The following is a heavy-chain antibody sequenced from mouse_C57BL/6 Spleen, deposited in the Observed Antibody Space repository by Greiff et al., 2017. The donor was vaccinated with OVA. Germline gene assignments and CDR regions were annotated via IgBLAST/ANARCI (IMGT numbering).Heavy chain of an antibody. D-gene: IGHD1-1*01. J-gene: IGHJ2*01. CDR2: IDPSDSYT. CDR1: GYTFTSYW. CDR3: ARAPSTVAYFDY. Sequence: QVQLKQPGAELVMPGASVKLSCKASGYTFTSYWMHWVKQRPGQGLEWIGEIDPSDSYTNYNQKFKGKSTLTVDKSSSTAHMRLSSLTSEDSAVYYCARAPSTVAYFDYWGQGTTLTVSS. V-gene: IGHV1-69*01.